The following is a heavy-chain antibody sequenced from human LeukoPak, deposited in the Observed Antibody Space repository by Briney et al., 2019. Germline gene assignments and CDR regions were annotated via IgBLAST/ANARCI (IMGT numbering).Heavy chain of an antibody. Sequence: GGSLRLSCAASGFTFSSYGMHWVRQAPGKGLEWVAFIRYDGSNKYYADSVKGRFTISRDNSKNTLYLQMNSLKTEDTAVYYCTTDEEGNSGYDYYYFDYWGQGTLVTVSS. D-gene: IGHD5-12*01. CDR1: GFTFSSYG. V-gene: IGHV3-30*02. CDR3: TTDEEGNSGYDYYYFDY. CDR2: IRYDGSNK. J-gene: IGHJ4*02.